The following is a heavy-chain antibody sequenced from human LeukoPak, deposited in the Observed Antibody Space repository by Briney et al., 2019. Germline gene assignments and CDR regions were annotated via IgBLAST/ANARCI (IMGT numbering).Heavy chain of an antibody. V-gene: IGHV4-61*02. J-gene: IGHJ4*02. CDR3: ARDGEYSSFDY. Sequence: SQTLSLTCTVSGASISGYYYWSWIRQPPGKGLEWIGRIYTSGSTNYNPSLKSRVTISVDTSKNQFSLKLSSVTAADTAVYYCARDGEYSSFDYWGQGTLVTVSS. CDR1: GASISGYYY. CDR2: IYTSGST. D-gene: IGHD6-6*01.